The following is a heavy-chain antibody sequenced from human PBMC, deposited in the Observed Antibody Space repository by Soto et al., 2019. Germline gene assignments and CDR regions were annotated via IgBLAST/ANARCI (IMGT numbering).Heavy chain of an antibody. D-gene: IGHD2-21*02. V-gene: IGHV3-72*01. J-gene: IGHJ4*02. Sequence: EVQLVESGGGLVQPGGSLRLSCAASGFILSDHFMDWVRQTPGKGLEWVARSRNKASRYTTEYAASVKGRFTISRDDSKNSLYLQMNSLETEDTAVYYCARGLNGGNSDGLDDCWGQGTLVTVSS. CDR1: GFILSDHF. CDR2: SRNKASRYTT. CDR3: ARGLNGGNSDGLDDC.